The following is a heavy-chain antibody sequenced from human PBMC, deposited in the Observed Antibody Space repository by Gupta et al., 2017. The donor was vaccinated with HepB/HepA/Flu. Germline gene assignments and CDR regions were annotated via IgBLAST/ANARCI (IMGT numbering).Heavy chain of an antibody. CDR1: GMTFGNHG. CDR2: IWYDGSHK. D-gene: IGHD1-14*01. CDR3: VRVREPTSGPERLDS. Sequence: QALLVESGGGVVQPGMSLRLSCAGFGMTFGNHGIHWVRQAPGKGLEWVAVIWYDGSHKYYADSVKGRFTISRDNSRSTLYLQMDSLRVEDTALYYCVRVREPTSGPERLDSWGQGALVTVSS. V-gene: IGHV3-33*01. J-gene: IGHJ4*02.